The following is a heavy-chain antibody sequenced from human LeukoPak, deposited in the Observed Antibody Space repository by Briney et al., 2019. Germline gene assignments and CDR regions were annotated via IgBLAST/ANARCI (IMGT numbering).Heavy chain of an antibody. CDR2: MNPNSGNT. V-gene: IGHV1-8*01. J-gene: IGHJ6*02. CDR1: GYTFTSYD. Sequence: ASVKVSCKASGYTFTSYDINWVRQATGQGLEWMGWMNPNSGNTGYAQKFQGRVTMTRSTSMSTAYMELSNLTSEDTAVYYCVRRWLPYYFGMDVWGQGTTVTVSS. D-gene: IGHD5-18*01. CDR3: VRRWLPYYFGMDV.